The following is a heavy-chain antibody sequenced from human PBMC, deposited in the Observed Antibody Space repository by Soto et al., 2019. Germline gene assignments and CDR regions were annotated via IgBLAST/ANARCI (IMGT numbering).Heavy chain of an antibody. Sequence: AAVKGCFKASGYRFVTYGINWVRQAPGQGLEWMGWISAYNGNTKYAQNLQGRVTMTTDASTSTAYMEMRSLRSDDTAVYYCARDLDGSGSYYTDYWGPGTLVTVSS. J-gene: IGHJ4*02. CDR3: ARDLDGSGSYYTDY. D-gene: IGHD3-10*01. CDR2: ISAYNGNT. V-gene: IGHV1-18*01. CDR1: GYRFVTYG.